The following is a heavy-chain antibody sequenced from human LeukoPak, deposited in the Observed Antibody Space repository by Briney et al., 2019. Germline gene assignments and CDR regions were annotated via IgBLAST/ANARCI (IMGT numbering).Heavy chain of an antibody. Sequence: GGSLRLSCAASGFTFSSSAMHWVRQAPGKGLEWVAVISYDGSNKYYAGSVKGRFTISRDNSKNTLYLKMNSMRADDTAVYYCAIDGYGLDTAMVSTIFDYWGQGTLVTVSS. CDR1: GFTFSSSA. CDR3: AIDGYGLDTAMVSTIFDY. V-gene: IGHV3-30-3*01. CDR2: ISYDGSNK. D-gene: IGHD5-18*01. J-gene: IGHJ4*02.